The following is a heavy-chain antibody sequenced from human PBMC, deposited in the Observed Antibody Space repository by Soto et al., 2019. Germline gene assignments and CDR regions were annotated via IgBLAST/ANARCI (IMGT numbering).Heavy chain of an antibody. CDR3: ARAXAERERSYDFWSGSFDY. J-gene: IGHJ4*02. CDR1: GGTLSIFA. V-gene: IGHV1-69*13. Sequence: SVKVSCKASGGTLSIFAISCVRQAPGPGLESMGGVIPRCDTTHYAQTFQGRVTITADESTNTAFMELSSLRSVDTAVYYCARAXAERERSYDFWSGSFDYWGQGSLVTVSS. CDR2: VIPRCDTT. D-gene: IGHD3-3*01.